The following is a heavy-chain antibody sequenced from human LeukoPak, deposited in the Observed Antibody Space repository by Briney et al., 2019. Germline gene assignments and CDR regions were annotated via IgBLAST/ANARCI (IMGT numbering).Heavy chain of an antibody. CDR3: ARDRRGGAKGKGNYFDY. CDR2: INHSGST. J-gene: IGHJ4*02. CDR1: GGSFSGYY. V-gene: IGHV4-34*01. Sequence: SETLSLTCAVYGGSFSGYYWSWIRQPPGKGLEWIGEINHSGSTNYNPSLKSRVTISVDTSKNQLSLKLSSVTAADTAVYYCARDRRGGAKGKGNYFDYWGQGTLVTVSS. D-gene: IGHD3-16*01.